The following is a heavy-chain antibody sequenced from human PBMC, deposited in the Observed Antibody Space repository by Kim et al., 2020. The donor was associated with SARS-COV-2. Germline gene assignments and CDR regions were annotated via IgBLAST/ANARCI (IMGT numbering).Heavy chain of an antibody. CDR2: INHSGST. J-gene: IGHJ6*02. D-gene: IGHD1-26*01. V-gene: IGHV4-34*01. Sequence: SETLSLTCAVYGGSFSGYYWSWIRQPPGKGLEWIGEINHSGSTNYNPSLKSRVTISVDTSKNQFSLKLSSVTAADTAVYYCARGLGRYYYYYGMDVWGQGTTVTVSS. CDR1: GGSFSGYY. CDR3: ARGLGRYYYYYGMDV.